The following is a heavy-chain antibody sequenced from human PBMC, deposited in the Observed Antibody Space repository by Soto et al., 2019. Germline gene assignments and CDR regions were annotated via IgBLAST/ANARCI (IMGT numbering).Heavy chain of an antibody. Sequence: SETLSLTCTVSGGYFSSAGYYWIWIRQHPGKGLEWIGYIYYSGSTYYNPSLKSRVTISVDTSKNQFSLKLTSVTAADTAVYYCARVRGGGPFDDWRQGNLVTGSS. J-gene: IGHJ4*02. CDR1: GGYFSSAGYY. D-gene: IGHD1-26*01. CDR3: ARVRGGGPFDD. V-gene: IGHV4-31*03. CDR2: IYYSGST.